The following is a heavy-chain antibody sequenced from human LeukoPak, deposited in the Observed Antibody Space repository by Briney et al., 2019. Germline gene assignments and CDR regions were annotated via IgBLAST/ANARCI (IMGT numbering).Heavy chain of an antibody. CDR2: IYIGDNT. J-gene: IGHJ4*02. Sequence: AGSLRLSCAASGFTVSNNYMSWVRQAPGKGLERVSVIYIGDNTYSVESVKGRFTISRDNSKNTLFLQMNRLRAEDTAVYYCAGRRVLDASFDYWGQGTLVTVSS. CDR3: AGRRVLDASFDY. V-gene: IGHV3-66*02. CDR1: GFTVSNNY. D-gene: IGHD3-16*01.